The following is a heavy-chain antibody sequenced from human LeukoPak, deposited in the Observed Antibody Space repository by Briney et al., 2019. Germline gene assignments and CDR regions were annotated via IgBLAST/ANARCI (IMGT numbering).Heavy chain of an antibody. D-gene: IGHD6-19*01. CDR1: EFTFSVYW. Sequence: PGGSLRLSCAASEFTFSVYWMHWVRQAPGKGLVWVSRISGSGGSTYYADSVKGRFTISRDNSKNTLYLQMNSLRAEDTAVYYCAKEGIGAGTFPYYFDYWGQGTLVTVSS. CDR2: ISGSGGST. V-gene: IGHV3-23*01. J-gene: IGHJ4*02. CDR3: AKEGIGAGTFPYYFDY.